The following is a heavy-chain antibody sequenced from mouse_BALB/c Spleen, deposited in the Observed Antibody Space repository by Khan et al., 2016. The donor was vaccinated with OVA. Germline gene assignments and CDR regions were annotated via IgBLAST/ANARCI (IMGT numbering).Heavy chain of an antibody. CDR1: GFSLTSFG. Sequence: VQLVESGPGLVAPSQSLSITCTVSGFSLTSFGVHWVRQPPGKGLEWLGVIWAGGSTNYNSALMSRLSISKDNSKSQVFLKMNSLQTDDTAMFYCARSDDYYEDAMDYWGQGTSVTVSS. J-gene: IGHJ4*01. CDR3: ARSDDYYEDAMDY. CDR2: IWAGGST. V-gene: IGHV2-9*02. D-gene: IGHD2-3*01.